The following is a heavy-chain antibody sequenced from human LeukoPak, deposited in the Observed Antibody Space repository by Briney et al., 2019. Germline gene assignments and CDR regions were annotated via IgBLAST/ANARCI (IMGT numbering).Heavy chain of an antibody. Sequence: PSETLSLTCTVSGGSISSYYWSWIRQPPGKGLEWIGYIYYSGSTNYNPSLKSRVTISVDTSKNQFSLKLSSVTAADTAVYYCARAPSSSWIFDYWGQGTLVTVSS. CDR2: IYYSGST. CDR1: GGSISSYY. J-gene: IGHJ4*02. D-gene: IGHD6-13*01. CDR3: ARAPSSSWIFDY. V-gene: IGHV4-59*01.